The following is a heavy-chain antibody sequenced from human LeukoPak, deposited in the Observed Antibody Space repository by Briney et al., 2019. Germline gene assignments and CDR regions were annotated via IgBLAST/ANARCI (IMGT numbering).Heavy chain of an antibody. D-gene: IGHD2-2*02. Sequence: ASVKDSCKASGYTFTSYAISWVRQAPGQGLEWMGWISAYNGNTKYAQKLQDRVTMTTDTSTSTAYMELRSLRSDDTAVYYCARGDNVVVAASRPLGYYYMDVWGKGTTVTVSS. CDR3: ARGDNVVVAASRPLGYYYMDV. CDR2: ISAYNGNT. CDR1: GYTFTSYA. V-gene: IGHV1-18*01. J-gene: IGHJ6*03.